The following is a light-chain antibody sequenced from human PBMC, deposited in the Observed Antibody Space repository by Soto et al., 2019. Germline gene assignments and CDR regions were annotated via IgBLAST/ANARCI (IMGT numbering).Light chain of an antibody. CDR2: DAS. Sequence: AIQLTQSPSSLSASVGDRVTITCRASQGISTALAWYQQKPGKAPDLLIYDASILETGVPSRFSGSGSGTDFTLTISSLQPEDFATYYCQQFKSYPQAFGPGTKVDI. J-gene: IGKJ3*01. CDR1: QGISTA. V-gene: IGKV1-13*02. CDR3: QQFKSYPQA.